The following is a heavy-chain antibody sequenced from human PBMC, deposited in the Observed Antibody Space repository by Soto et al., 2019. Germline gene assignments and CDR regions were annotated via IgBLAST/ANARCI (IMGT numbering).Heavy chain of an antibody. Sequence: SETLSLTCTVSGYSISSGYYWSWIRQTPGKGLEWIGSISHSGTSFYNPSLRSRVTISVDTSKNQFSLKLSSVTAADTAVYYCAGTYYYDSSGYYQDEYYWYFELWGRGTLVGVSS. J-gene: IGHJ2*01. CDR3: AGTYYYDSSGYYQDEYYWYFEL. V-gene: IGHV4-38-2*02. D-gene: IGHD3-22*01. CDR2: ISHSGTS. CDR1: GYSISSGYY.